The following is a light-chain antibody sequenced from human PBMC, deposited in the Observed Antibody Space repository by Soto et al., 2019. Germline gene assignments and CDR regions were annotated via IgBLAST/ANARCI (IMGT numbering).Light chain of an antibody. V-gene: IGKV3-20*01. J-gene: IGKJ2*01. CDR1: QSVSTRY. Sequence: ESMLTQSPGTLSLSPGERATLSCRASQSVSTRYLAWYQQKPGQAPRLLIYGASIRAAGIPDSFSGSGSGTDFPLIIRRLVPEDFAVYYCHHFGRSPLAFTFGQGTKLEI. CDR2: GAS. CDR3: HHFGRSPLAFT.